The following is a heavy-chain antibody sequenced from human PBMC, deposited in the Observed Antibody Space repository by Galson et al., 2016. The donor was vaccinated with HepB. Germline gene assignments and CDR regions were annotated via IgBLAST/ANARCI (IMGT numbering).Heavy chain of an antibody. V-gene: IGHV6-1*01. J-gene: IGHJ4*02. D-gene: IGHD6-19*01. CDR1: GDSVSSDRAS. CDR3: ARDAYVAATGGDGFDY. CDR2: TEYRAKWLR. Sequence: CAISGDSVSSDRASWNWIRRTPSRGLEWLGKTEYRAKWLREYAPSVKGRITINPDTAKNQFSLQLTSVTPEDTAVYYFARDAYVAATGGDGFDYWGQGILVTVSS.